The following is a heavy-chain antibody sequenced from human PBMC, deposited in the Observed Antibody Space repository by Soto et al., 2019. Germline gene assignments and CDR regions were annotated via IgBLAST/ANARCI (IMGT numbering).Heavy chain of an antibody. D-gene: IGHD3-22*01. CDR1: GGSISSSSYY. J-gene: IGHJ4*02. CDR3: ARALQPVIITLGY. CDR2: IYYSGNT. Sequence: QVQLKESGPGLVKPSETLSLTCTVSGGSISSSSYYWGWIRQPPGKGLEWIGSIYYSGNTYYNPSLKSRVTISVDTSKNQSSLRLSSVTAADTAVYYCARALQPVIITLGYWGQGTLVTVSS. V-gene: IGHV4-39*01.